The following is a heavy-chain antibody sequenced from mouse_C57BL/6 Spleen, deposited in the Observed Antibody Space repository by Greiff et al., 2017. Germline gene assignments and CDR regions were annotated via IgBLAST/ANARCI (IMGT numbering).Heavy chain of an antibody. D-gene: IGHD1-1*01. CDR3: AGSGRAMNY. CDR2: IRNKANGYTT. J-gene: IGHJ4*01. Sequence: EVKVVESGGGLVQPGGSLSLSCAASGFTFTDYYMSWVRQTPGKGLEWLGFIRNKANGYTTEYSASVKGRFTIYRDNSQSILYLQMNSLSSKHIATYYCAGSGRAMNYWVQGTSVTVSS. V-gene: IGHV7-3*01. CDR1: GFTFTDYY.